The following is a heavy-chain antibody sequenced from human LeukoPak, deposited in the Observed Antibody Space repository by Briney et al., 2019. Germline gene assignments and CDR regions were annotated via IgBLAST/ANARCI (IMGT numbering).Heavy chain of an antibody. V-gene: IGHV1-24*01. CDR2: FNREDAAP. J-gene: IGHJ4*02. Sequence: ASVKVSCKVSGYSVTELSMLWVRQAPGLGLEWMGGFNREDAAPIYAQQFQGRVTMTEDTSTDTAYMELSSLRSEDTALYYCATLDSYYDKSGRPLLPDWGQGTLVTVSS. CDR1: GYSVTELS. D-gene: IGHD3-22*01. CDR3: ATLDSYYDKSGRPLLPD.